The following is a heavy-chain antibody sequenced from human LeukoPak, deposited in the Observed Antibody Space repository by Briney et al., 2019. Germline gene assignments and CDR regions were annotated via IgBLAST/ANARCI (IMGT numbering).Heavy chain of an antibody. CDR1: GVRYGSYA. Sequence: LSVAACGVRYGSYAMSWARQATRKGLEWVSAISGSGGSTYYADSVKGRFTISRDNSKNTLYLQMNSLRAEDTAVYYCAKRPSYSSSWYAFDYWGQGTLVTVSS. CDR3: AKRPSYSSSWYAFDY. D-gene: IGHD6-13*01. CDR2: ISGSGGST. V-gene: IGHV3-23*01. J-gene: IGHJ4*02.